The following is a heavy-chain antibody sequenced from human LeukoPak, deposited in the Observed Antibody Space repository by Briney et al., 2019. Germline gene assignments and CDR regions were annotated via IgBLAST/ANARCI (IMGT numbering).Heavy chain of an antibody. J-gene: IGHJ6*02. CDR3: ASRYFDPYYYYGMDV. CDR2: MLYSGST. D-gene: IGHD3-9*01. CDR1: GASISNFY. Sequence: SETLSLTCTVSGASISNFYWSRIRQAPGQGLEWIGYMLYSGSTNQKPSLRSRVTISVDTSKNQVSLKLSSVTAADTAVYYCASRYFDPYYYYGMDVWGQGTTVTVSS. V-gene: IGHV4-59*12.